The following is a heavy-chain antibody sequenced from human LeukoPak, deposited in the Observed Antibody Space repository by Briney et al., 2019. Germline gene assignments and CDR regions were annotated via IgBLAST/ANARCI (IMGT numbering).Heavy chain of an antibody. CDR1: GFTFSNYS. CDR2: ISPSSHYI. Sequence: GGSLRLSCAGSGFTFSNYSINWVRQAPGKGLEWVSSISPSSHYIYYADSVRGRFTISRDNARNSLYLQMNSLRDEDTAVYYCARIHILTHYYVHDAFDIWGQGTMVTVSS. CDR3: ARIHILTHYYVHDAFDI. D-gene: IGHD3-10*02. J-gene: IGHJ3*02. V-gene: IGHV3-21*04.